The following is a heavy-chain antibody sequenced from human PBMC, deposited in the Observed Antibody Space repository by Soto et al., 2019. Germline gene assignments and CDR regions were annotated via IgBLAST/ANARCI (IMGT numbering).Heavy chain of an antibody. CDR1: GCTFTSYF. D-gene: IGHD4-4*01. CDR2: INPSGGST. CDR3: AREAHYINWFDP. Sequence: GASVKVSCKASGCTFTSYFMHWVRQAPGQGLEWMGIINPSGGSTNYAQKFQGRVTMTRDNAKNSLYLQMNSLRDEDTAVYYCAREAHYINWFDPWGQGTLVTVSS. J-gene: IGHJ5*02. V-gene: IGHV1-46*01.